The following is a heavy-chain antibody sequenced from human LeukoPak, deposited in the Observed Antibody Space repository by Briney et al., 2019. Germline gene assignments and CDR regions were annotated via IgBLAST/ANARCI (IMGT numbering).Heavy chain of an antibody. J-gene: IGHJ4*02. CDR3: AKGHGDASGYYYFDS. Sequence: GGSLRLSCAASGFIFSNYGMSWVRQAPGKGLEWVSAIRGNADTTYYADSVKGRSSIFRDNNKNMLYLQMNSLRVEDTAVYYCAKGHGDASGYYYFDSWGQGTLVTVSS. CDR1: GFIFSNYG. D-gene: IGHD3-22*01. CDR2: IRGNADTT. V-gene: IGHV3-23*01.